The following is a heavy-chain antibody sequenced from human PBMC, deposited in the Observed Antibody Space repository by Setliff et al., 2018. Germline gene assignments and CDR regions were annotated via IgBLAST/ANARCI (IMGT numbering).Heavy chain of an antibody. CDR1: GGSFSGYY. J-gene: IGHJ6*02. Sequence: SETLSLTCAVYGGSFSGYYWSWIRQPPGKGLEWIGEINHSGSTNYNPSLKSRVTISVDTSKNQFSLKLRSVTAADTAVYYCARDLSWGQGTTVTVSS. V-gene: IGHV4-34*01. CDR2: INHSGST. CDR3: ARDLS.